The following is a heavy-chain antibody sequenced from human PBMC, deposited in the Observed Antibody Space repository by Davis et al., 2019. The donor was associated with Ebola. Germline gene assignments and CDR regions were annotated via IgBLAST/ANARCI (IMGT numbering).Heavy chain of an antibody. CDR2: ISWNSGTI. J-gene: IGHJ5*02. Sequence: PGGSLRLSCATSGFTFDDYAMHWVRQAPGKGLEWVSGISWNSGTIGYGDSVKGRFTVSRDNAKNSLYLQMNSLRAEDTALYYCARASTVTKDWFEHWGQGTLVTVSS. V-gene: IGHV3-9*01. CDR1: GFTFDDYA. CDR3: ARASTVTKDWFEH. D-gene: IGHD4-11*01.